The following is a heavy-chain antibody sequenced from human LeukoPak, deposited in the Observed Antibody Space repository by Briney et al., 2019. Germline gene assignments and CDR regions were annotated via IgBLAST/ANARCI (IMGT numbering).Heavy chain of an antibody. D-gene: IGHD1-1*01. CDR2: IGGAGDTT. Sequence: GGSLRLSCAASGLTFNAYAMNWFRQGPAKGLEWVSSIGGAGDTTDYADSVEGRFTISRDNSKNTVFLEMNSLRAEDTGVYYCAKGFVAGTENYFDYWGQGALVTVAS. J-gene: IGHJ4*02. CDR3: AKGFVAGTENYFDY. CDR1: GLTFNAYA. V-gene: IGHV3-23*01.